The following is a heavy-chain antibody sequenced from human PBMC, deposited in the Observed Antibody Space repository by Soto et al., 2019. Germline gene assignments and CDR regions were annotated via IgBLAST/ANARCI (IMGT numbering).Heavy chain of an antibody. CDR1: GTSISSSIRY. J-gene: IGHJ4*02. V-gene: IGHV4-39*01. D-gene: IGHD6-13*01. CDR2: IYYTGTT. Sequence: PSETLSLTCAVSGTSISSSIRYWGWVRQSPGKGLEWIGSIYYTGTTYYYSPSLTSRITISLDASKNHFSLKMTSVTAADAAVYYCARHGPPGISSPFDHSGPGTLVTVST. CDR3: ARHGPPGISSPFDH.